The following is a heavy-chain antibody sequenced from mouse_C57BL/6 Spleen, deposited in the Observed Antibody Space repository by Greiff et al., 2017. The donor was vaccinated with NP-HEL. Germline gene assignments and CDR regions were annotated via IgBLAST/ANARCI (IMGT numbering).Heavy chain of an antibody. J-gene: IGHJ4*01. Sequence: QVQLQQSGAELVRPGSSVKLSCKASGYTFTSYWMHWVKQRPIQGLEWIGNIDPSDSETHYNQKFKDKATLTVDKSSSTAYMQLSSLTSEDSAVYYFARAYGNYNAMDYWGQGTSVTVSS. CDR1: GYTFTSYW. CDR3: ARAYGNYNAMDY. D-gene: IGHD2-1*01. V-gene: IGHV1-52*01. CDR2: IDPSDSET.